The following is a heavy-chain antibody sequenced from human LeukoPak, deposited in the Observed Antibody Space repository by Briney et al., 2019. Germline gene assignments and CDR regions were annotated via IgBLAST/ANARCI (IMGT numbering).Heavy chain of an antibody. D-gene: IGHD3/OR15-3a*01. CDR1: GVSISSSNSY. V-gene: IGHV4-39*01. Sequence: PSETLSLTCTVSGVSISSSNSYWGWIRQPPGTGLEWIGSIYYTGNTYYNASLKSQVSISIDTSKNQFSLKLTSVTAADTSVYYCARQTGSGLFILPGGQGTLVTVSS. CDR3: ARQTGSGLFILP. CDR2: IYYTGNT. J-gene: IGHJ4*02.